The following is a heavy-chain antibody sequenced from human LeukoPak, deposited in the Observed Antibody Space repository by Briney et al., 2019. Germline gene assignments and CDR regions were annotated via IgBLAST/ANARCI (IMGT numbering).Heavy chain of an antibody. CDR2: MNPNSGNT. J-gene: IGHJ4*02. V-gene: IGHV1-8*01. CDR1: GYTFTSYD. CDR3: ASSRGYCSSTSCPFDY. D-gene: IGHD2-2*01. Sequence: ASVKVSCKASGYTFTSYDINWVRQATGQGLEWMGWMNPNSGNTGYAQKFQGRVTMTRNTSMSTAYMELSSLRSEDTAVYYCASSRGYCSSTSCPFDYWGQGTLVTVSS.